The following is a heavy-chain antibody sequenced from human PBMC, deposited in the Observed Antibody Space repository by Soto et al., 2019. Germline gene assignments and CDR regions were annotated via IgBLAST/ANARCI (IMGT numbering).Heavy chain of an antibody. Sequence: GASVKVSCKASGYTFMSYGISWVRQAPGQGLEWMGWISAYNGNTNYAQKLQGRVTMTTDTSTSTAYMELRSLRSDDTAVYYCARIQGHYYDSSGYYHWGQGTLVTVSS. CDR3: ARIQGHYYDSSGYYH. D-gene: IGHD3-22*01. J-gene: IGHJ5*02. CDR1: GYTFMSYG. CDR2: ISAYNGNT. V-gene: IGHV1-18*01.